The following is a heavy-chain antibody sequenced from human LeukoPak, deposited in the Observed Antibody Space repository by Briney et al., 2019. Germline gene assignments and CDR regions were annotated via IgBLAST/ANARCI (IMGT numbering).Heavy chain of an antibody. D-gene: IGHD6-13*01. Sequence: SETLSLTCTVSGGSISSYYWSWIRQPAGKGLEWIGRIYTSGSTNYNPSLKSRVTMSVDTSKNQFSLKLSSVTAADTAVYYCARDTLVAAAGTRGFDYWGQGTLVTVSS. V-gene: IGHV4-4*07. CDR1: GGSISSYY. J-gene: IGHJ4*02. CDR3: ARDTLVAAAGTRGFDY. CDR2: IYTSGST.